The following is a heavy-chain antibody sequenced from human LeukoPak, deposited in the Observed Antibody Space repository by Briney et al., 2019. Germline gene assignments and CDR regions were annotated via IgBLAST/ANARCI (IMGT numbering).Heavy chain of an antibody. Sequence: SETLSLTCTVSGYSISSGYYWGRIRQPPGKGLEWIGSIYHSGSTYYNPSLKSRVTISVDTSKNQFSLKLSSVTAADTAVYYCTSWYRYPWFDPWGQGTLVTVSS. CDR2: IYHSGST. J-gene: IGHJ5*02. CDR3: TSWYRYPWFDP. CDR1: GYSISSGYY. V-gene: IGHV4-38-2*02. D-gene: IGHD6-13*01.